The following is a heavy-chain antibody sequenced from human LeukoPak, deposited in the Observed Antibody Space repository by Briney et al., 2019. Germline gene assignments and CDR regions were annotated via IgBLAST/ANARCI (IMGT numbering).Heavy chain of an antibody. D-gene: IGHD3-22*01. CDR1: GGSISNYY. CDR3: ARSRTGGGYYYWYFDL. Sequence: SETLSLTCTVSGGSISNYYWSWIRQPPGKGLEWIGYIYYSGSTNYNPSLKSRVTISVDTSKNQFSLKLSSVTAADTAVYYCARSRTGGGYYYWYFDLWGRGTLVTVSS. J-gene: IGHJ2*01. V-gene: IGHV4-59*01. CDR2: IYYSGST.